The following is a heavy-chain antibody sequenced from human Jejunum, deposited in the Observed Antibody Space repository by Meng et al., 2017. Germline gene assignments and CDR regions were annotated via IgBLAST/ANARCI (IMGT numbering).Heavy chain of an antibody. J-gene: IGHJ4*02. CDR2: ITSDGSFT. Sequence: GESLKISCAASGFTFSNYDMNWVRQAPGQGLEWVSTITSDGSFTNYAGSVKGRFTISRDISKNSLYLQMHSLRAEDTAVYYCAKKTAGSGYQPFDSWGQGTLVTVSS. CDR1: GFTFSNYD. V-gene: IGHV3-23*01. D-gene: IGHD3-22*01. CDR3: AKKTAGSGYQPFDS.